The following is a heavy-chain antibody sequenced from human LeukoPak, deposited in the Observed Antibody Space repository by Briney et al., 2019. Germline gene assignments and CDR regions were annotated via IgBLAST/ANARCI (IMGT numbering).Heavy chain of an antibody. CDR2: INHSGST. CDR1: GGSFSGYY. V-gene: IGHV4-34*01. CDR3: ARGGIAVAGTLFDP. J-gene: IGHJ5*02. Sequence: PSETLSLTCAVYGGSFSGYYWSWIRQPPGKGLEWIGEINHSGSTNYNPSLKSRVTISVDTSKSQFSLKLSSVTAADTAVYYCARGGIAVAGTLFDPWGQGTLVTVSS. D-gene: IGHD6-19*01.